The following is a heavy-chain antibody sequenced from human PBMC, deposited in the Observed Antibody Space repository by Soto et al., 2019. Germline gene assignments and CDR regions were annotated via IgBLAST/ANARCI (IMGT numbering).Heavy chain of an antibody. Sequence: GASVKVSCKASGYTFTSYYMHWVRQAPGQGLEWMGIINPSGGSTSYAQKFQGRFTISRDNAKNSLYLQMNSLRAEDTAVYYCARDLRVYDILTGYYSYHWFDPWGQGTLVTVSS. D-gene: IGHD3-9*01. CDR2: INPSGGST. CDR3: ARDLRVYDILTGYYSYHWFDP. V-gene: IGHV1-46*01. CDR1: GYTFTSYY. J-gene: IGHJ5*02.